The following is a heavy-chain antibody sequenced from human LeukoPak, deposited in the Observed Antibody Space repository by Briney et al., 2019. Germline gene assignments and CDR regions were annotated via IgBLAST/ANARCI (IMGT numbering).Heavy chain of an antibody. V-gene: IGHV3-64*04. J-gene: IGHJ6*02. D-gene: IGHD3-10*01. CDR3: AKNYDSGRGVPYGMDV. Sequence: GGSLRLSCSASGFTFSNYAMHWVRQAPRKGLEYVSAISRNGGSTYYADSVKGRFTISRDNSKSTLYLQMDSLRAEDTAVYYCAKNYDSGRGVPYGMDVWGQGTTVTVSS. CDR1: GFTFSNYA. CDR2: ISRNGGST.